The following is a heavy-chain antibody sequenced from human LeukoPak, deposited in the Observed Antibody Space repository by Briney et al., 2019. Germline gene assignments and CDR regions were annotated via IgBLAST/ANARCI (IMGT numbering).Heavy chain of an antibody. J-gene: IGHJ6*02. CDR2: ISAYNGNT. Sequence: GASVKVSCKASGYTFTSYGISWVRQAPGQGLEWMGWISAYNGNTNYAQKLQGRVTMTTDTSTSTAYMELRSLRSDDTAVYYCARYFRYNWNYSPGRYGMDVWGQRTTVTVSS. V-gene: IGHV1-18*01. CDR1: GYTFTSYG. CDR3: ARYFRYNWNYSPGRYGMDV. D-gene: IGHD1-7*01.